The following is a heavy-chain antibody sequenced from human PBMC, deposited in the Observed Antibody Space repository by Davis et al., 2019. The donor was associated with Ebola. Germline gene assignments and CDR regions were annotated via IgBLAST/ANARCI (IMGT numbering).Heavy chain of an antibody. D-gene: IGHD6-13*01. Sequence: MPSETLSLTCTVSGGSISSYYWSWIRQPPGKGLEWIGYIYYSGSTNYNPSLKSRVTISVDTSKNQLSLKLSSVTAADTAVYYCARALMPRSWLDAFDIWGQGKMVTVS. CDR2: IYYSGST. CDR1: GGSISSYY. J-gene: IGHJ3*02. V-gene: IGHV4-59*01. CDR3: ARALMPRSWLDAFDI.